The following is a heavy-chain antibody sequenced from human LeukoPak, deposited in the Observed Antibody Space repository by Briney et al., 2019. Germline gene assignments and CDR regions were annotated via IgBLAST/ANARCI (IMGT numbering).Heavy chain of an antibody. Sequence: SETLSLTCPVSGGSITSSNYYRGWIRQPPGKGLEWIGSIYYTGNTYYNPSLKSRVAVFVDTSKNLFSLKLSSVTAADTAVYYCAGGSSGRYYFDNWGQGTLVTVSS. CDR1: GGSITSSNYY. CDR2: IYYTGNT. CDR3: AGGSSGRYYFDN. J-gene: IGHJ4*02. D-gene: IGHD3-22*01. V-gene: IGHV4-39*01.